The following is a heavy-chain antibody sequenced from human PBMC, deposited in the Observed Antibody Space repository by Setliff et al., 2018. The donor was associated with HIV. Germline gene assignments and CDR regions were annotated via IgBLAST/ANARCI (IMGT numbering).Heavy chain of an antibody. CDR1: RYSFSKYW. D-gene: IGHD1-26*01. CDR3: ARADSGDYSGFDL. V-gene: IGHV5-51*01. CDR2: IYPGDSDT. Sequence: GESLKISCKGSRYSFSKYWIAWVRQMPGKGLEWMGIIYPGDSDTRYSPAFHGQVTISADKSISTAYLQLNSLKASDTAMYYCARADSGDYSGFDLWGQGTRVTVSS. J-gene: IGHJ5*02.